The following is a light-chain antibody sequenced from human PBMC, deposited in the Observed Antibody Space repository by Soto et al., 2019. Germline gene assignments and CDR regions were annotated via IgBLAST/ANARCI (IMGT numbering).Light chain of an antibody. CDR2: GAS. Sequence: EIVMTQSPVTLSVSPGERATLSCRASQSVSSNLAWYQQKPGQAPRLLIYGASTRATGIPARLSGSGSGTEFTLTISSLRSEDFAVYYCQQHDKWPFTFGQGTKLDIK. V-gene: IGKV3-15*01. CDR1: QSVSSN. CDR3: QQHDKWPFT. J-gene: IGKJ2*01.